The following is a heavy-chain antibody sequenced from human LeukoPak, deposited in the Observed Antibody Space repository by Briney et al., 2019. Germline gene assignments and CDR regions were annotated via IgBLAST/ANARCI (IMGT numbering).Heavy chain of an antibody. D-gene: IGHD1-26*01. CDR1: GFSFKDYG. J-gene: IGHJ6*02. CDR2: INWNGGGT. Sequence: GGSLRLSCAATGFSFKDYGMHWVRQPPGKGLEWVSAINWNGGGTDYADSVKGRFTISRDNAKNFLYLQLSSLRPEDTALYYCAKHLTATNTYIFFGLDVWGQGTSVTVS. V-gene: IGHV3-9*01. CDR3: AKHLTATNTYIFFGLDV.